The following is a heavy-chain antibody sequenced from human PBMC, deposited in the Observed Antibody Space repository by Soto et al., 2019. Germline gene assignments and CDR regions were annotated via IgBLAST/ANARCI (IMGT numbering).Heavy chain of an antibody. CDR2: IYYSEST. Sequence: QVQLQESGPGPVKPSETLSLTCTVSGGSISSYYWSWIRQPPGKGLEWIGFIYYSESTNYNPSLQSRVTISVDTSKNQFSLRLTSVTAADTAVYYCARAVEMYASGWYYFDYWGQGTLVTVSS. CDR3: ARAVEMYASGWYYFDY. D-gene: IGHD6-19*01. CDR1: GGSISSYY. V-gene: IGHV4-59*01. J-gene: IGHJ4*02.